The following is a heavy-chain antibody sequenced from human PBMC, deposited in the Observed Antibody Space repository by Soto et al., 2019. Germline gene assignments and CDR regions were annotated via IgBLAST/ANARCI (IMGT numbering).Heavy chain of an antibody. Sequence: SETLSLTCTVSGGSISSSSYYWGWIRQPPGKGLEWIGSIYYSGSTYYNPSLKSRVTISVDTSKNQFSLKPSSVTAADTAVYYCARRRSGSYSDYWGQGTLVTVSS. V-gene: IGHV4-39*01. D-gene: IGHD3-10*01. CDR3: ARRRSGSYSDY. CDR2: IYYSGST. CDR1: GGSISSSSYY. J-gene: IGHJ4*02.